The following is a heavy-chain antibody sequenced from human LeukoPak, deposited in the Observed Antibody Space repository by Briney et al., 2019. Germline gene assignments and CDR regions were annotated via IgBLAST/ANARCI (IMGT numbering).Heavy chain of an antibody. CDR1: GGSISSYY. J-gene: IGHJ4*02. Sequence: SETLSLICTVSGGSISSYYWSWIRQPPGKGLEWIGYIYYSGSTNYNPSLKSRVTISVDTSKNQFSLKLSSVTAADTAVYYCARDSTVGATDYWGQGTLVTVST. V-gene: IGHV4-59*01. CDR2: IYYSGST. D-gene: IGHD1-26*01. CDR3: ARDSTVGATDY.